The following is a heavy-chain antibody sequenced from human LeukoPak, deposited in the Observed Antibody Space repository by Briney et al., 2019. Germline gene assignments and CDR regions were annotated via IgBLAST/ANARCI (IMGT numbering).Heavy chain of an antibody. V-gene: IGHV4-59*08. J-gene: IGHJ4*02. CDR1: GGSISSYY. CDR2: IYYSGST. CDR3: ARQYGYARSFDY. Sequence: SETLSLTCTVSGGSISSYYWSWIRQPPGKGLEWIGYIYYSGSTNYNPSLKSRVTISVDTSKNQFSLKLSSVTAADTAVYYCARQYGYARSFDYWGQGTLVTVSS. D-gene: IGHD5-12*01.